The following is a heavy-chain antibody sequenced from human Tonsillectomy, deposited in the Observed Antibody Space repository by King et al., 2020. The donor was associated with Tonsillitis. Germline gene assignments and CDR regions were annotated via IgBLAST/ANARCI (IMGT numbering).Heavy chain of an antibody. CDR2: TKPSGGST. CDR1: GYTFTSHY. D-gene: IGHD3-3*01. Sequence: QLVQSGAEVKKPGASVKVSCKASGYTFTSHYVHWVRQAPGQGLEWMGITKPSGGSTTYAQKFQGRVTMTSDTSTSTVYMQLSSLRSEDTAMYYCARDSAAGGYDFSSYYGMDVWGQGTTVTVSS. J-gene: IGHJ6*02. CDR3: ARDSAAGGYDFSSYYGMDV. V-gene: IGHV1-46*01.